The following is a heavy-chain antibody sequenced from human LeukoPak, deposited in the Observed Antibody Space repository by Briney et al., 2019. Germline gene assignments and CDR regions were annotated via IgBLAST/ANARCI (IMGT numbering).Heavy chain of an antibody. CDR1: GFTFSSYG. V-gene: IGHV3-33*01. Sequence: GGSLRLSCAASGFTFSSYGMHWVRQAPGKGLEWVAVIWYDGSNKHYADSVKGRFTISRDNSKNTLYLQMNSLRAEDTAVYYCARDSGYMDVWGKGTTVTVSS. CDR3: ARDSGYMDV. J-gene: IGHJ6*03. CDR2: IWYDGSNK.